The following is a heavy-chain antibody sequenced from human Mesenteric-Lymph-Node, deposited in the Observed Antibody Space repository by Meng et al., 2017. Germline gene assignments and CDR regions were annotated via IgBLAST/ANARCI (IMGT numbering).Heavy chain of an antibody. CDR1: GGSISSYY. CDR3: ARGPRGYDSSGTLKY. D-gene: IGHD3-22*01. V-gene: IGHV4-4*07. J-gene: IGHJ4*02. Sequence: SETLSLTCTVSGGSISSYYWSWIRQPAGKGLEWIGRIYTSGSTNYNPSLKRRVTMSVDTSKNQFSLKLSSVTAADTAVYYCARGPRGYDSSGTLKYWGQGTLVTVSS. CDR2: IYTSGST.